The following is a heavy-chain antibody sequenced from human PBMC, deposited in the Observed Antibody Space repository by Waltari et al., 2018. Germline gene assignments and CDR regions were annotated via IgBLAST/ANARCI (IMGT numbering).Heavy chain of an antibody. CDR1: GGSISSYY. Sequence: QVQLQESGPGLVKPSETLSLTCTVSGGSISSYYWSWIRQPPGKGLEWIGYIYYSGSTNYNPSLKSRVTISVDTSKNQFSLKLSSVTAADTAVYYCATSIAAAGLRFDPWGQGTLVTVSS. J-gene: IGHJ5*02. CDR2: IYYSGST. D-gene: IGHD6-13*01. CDR3: ATSIAAAGLRFDP. V-gene: IGHV4-59*01.